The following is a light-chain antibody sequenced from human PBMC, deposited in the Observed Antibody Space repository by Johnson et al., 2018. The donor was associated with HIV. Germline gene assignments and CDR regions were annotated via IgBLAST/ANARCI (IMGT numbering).Light chain of an antibody. V-gene: IGLV1-51*01. CDR1: SSNIGNNY. J-gene: IGLJ1*01. CDR2: DND. CDR3: ATWDGRLSVYV. Sequence: QPVLTQPPSVSAAPGQKVTISCSGSSSNIGNNYVSWYQQLQGTAPKLLIYDNDKRPSGIPDRFSASKSGTSATLGITGLQTGDEADYYCATWDGRLSVYVVGTGTKGTGL.